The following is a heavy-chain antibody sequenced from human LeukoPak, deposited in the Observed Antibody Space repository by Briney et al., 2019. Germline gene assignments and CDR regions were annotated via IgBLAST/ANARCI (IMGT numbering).Heavy chain of an antibody. CDR3: ARDLLAADKTYYSYVMDV. CDR2: INPSGGST. CDR1: GYTFTSYY. J-gene: IGHJ6*02. V-gene: IGHV1-46*01. D-gene: IGHD6-13*01. Sequence: GASVKVSCKASGYTFTSYYMHWVRQAPGQGLEWMGIINPSGGSTSYTQKFQGRVTMTRDTSTSTVYMELSSLRSEDTAVYYCARDLLAADKTYYSYVMDVWGQGTTVTVSS.